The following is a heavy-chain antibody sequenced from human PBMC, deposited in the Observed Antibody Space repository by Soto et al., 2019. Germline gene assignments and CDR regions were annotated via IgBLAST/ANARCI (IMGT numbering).Heavy chain of an antibody. CDR2: IYYNGDT. V-gene: IGHV4-30-4*01. CDR1: GVSINRGDYY. Sequence: QVRLQESGPKLVRPSQTLSLTCSVSGVSINRGDYYWSWIRQSPGRGLEWIGSIYYNGDTNYNPSLGSRVTMSVETSKNHLFLDLQSVVAADTSVYFCAREGGDFVQVPYYWGHGTLITVSS. CDR3: AREGGDFVQVPYY. J-gene: IGHJ4*01. D-gene: IGHD3-3*01.